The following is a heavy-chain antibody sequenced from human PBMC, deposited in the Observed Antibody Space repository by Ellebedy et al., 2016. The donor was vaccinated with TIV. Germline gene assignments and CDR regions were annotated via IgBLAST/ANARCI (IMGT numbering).Heavy chain of an antibody. Sequence: MPSETLSLTCTVSGGSISNHYWNWIRQPPGKGLEWIGYIYYSGSTNYNPSLKSRVTISVDTSKNQFSLKLSSVTAADTAVYYCARPLYIAAAGDGYDAFDIWGQGTMVTVSS. D-gene: IGHD6-13*01. CDR1: GGSISNHY. V-gene: IGHV4-59*08. CDR3: ARPLYIAAAGDGYDAFDI. J-gene: IGHJ3*02. CDR2: IYYSGST.